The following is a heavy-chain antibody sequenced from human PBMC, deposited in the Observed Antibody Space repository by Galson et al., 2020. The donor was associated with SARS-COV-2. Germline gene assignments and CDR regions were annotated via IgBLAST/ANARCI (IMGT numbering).Heavy chain of an antibody. CDR2: MNPNSGNK. CDR3: ARVPLLGDCSASGGSCYRFDY. J-gene: IGHJ4*02. CDR1: GYTFTDYD. Sequence: ASVKVSCEASGYTFTDYDVNWVRQAAGQGLEWMGWMNPNSGNKGYAQKFQGRVTMTRNSAISTAYMELSSLRYDDTAMYFCARVPLLGDCSASGGSCYRFDYWGQGSLVTVSS. D-gene: IGHD2-15*01. V-gene: IGHV1-8*01.